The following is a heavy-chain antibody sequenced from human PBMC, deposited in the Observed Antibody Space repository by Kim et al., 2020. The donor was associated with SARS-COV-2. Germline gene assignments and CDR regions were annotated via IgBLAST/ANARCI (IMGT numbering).Heavy chain of an antibody. V-gene: IGHV1-69*13. J-gene: IGHJ4*02. D-gene: IGHD3-10*01. CDR2: IIPIFGTA. CDR3: ARNPRRNSLSSLLWFGELPEYYFDY. CDR1: GGTFSSYA. Sequence: SVKVSCKASGGTFSSYAISWVRQAPGQGLEWMGGIIPIFGTANYAQKFQGRVTITADESTSTAYMELSSLRSEDTAVYYCARNPRRNSLSSLLWFGELPEYYFDYWGQGTLVTVSS.